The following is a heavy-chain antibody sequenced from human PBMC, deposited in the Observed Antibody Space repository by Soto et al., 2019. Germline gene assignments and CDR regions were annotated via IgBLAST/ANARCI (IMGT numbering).Heavy chain of an antibody. CDR3: GYVGGYCTGDYSFDL. V-gene: IGHV1-18*04. J-gene: IGHJ4*02. Sequence: GASVKVSCEVSGSTFTSNGIGWVRQAPGRGLEWLGWISTYNENMYSAPKLEDRLTMTTDRSTTTAYMELRNLESDDTALYYCGYVGGYCTGDYSFDLWGQGTPVTVSS. CDR1: GSTFTSNG. CDR2: ISTYNENM. D-gene: IGHD2-8*02.